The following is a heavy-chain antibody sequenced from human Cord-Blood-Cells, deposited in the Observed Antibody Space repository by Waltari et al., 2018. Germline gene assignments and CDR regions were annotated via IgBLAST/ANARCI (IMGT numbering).Heavy chain of an antibody. D-gene: IGHD7-27*01. CDR3: ARGRTNWGYLD. J-gene: IGHJ4*02. CDR2: IWYDGSNK. Sequence: QVQLGESGGGVVQPGRSLRLSCAASGFTVRRYGLHWVRQAPGKGLEWGAVIWYDGSNKYYAGSVKGRFTISRDNSKNTLYLQMNSLRAEDTAVYYCARGRTNWGYLDWGQGTLVTVSS. CDR1: GFTVRRYG. V-gene: IGHV3-33*01.